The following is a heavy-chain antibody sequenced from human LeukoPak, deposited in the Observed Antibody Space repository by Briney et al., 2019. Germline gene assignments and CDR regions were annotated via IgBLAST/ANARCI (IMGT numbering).Heavy chain of an antibody. CDR2: IRSDSSII. J-gene: IGHJ4*02. Sequence: GGSLSLTCAASGFAFNTYSMNWVRQAPGKGLEWVSYIRSDSSIIYYADSVKGRFTMSRDNGKNSLYLQMNSLRVEDTAVYFCARVQAGKCAFEYWGQETLVTASS. CDR1: GFAFNTYS. V-gene: IGHV3-48*01. CDR3: ARVQAGKCAFEY.